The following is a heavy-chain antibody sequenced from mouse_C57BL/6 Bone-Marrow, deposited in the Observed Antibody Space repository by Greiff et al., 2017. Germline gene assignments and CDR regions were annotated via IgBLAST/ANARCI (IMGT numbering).Heavy chain of an antibody. CDR3: ARHPNLDY. J-gene: IGHJ2*01. CDR1: GFTFSDYY. D-gene: IGHD6-1*01. CDR2: ISNGGGST. V-gene: IGHV5-12*01. Sequence: EVQVVESGGGLVQPGGSLKLSCAASGFTFSDYYMYWVRQTPEKRLEWVAYISNGGGSTYYPDTVKGRFTISRDNAKNTLYLQMSRLKSEDTAMYYCARHPNLDYWGQGTTLTVSS.